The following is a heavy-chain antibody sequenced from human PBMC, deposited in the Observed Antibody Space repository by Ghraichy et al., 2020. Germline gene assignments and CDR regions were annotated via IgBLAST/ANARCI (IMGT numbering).Heavy chain of an antibody. J-gene: IGHJ5*02. Sequence: GGSLRLSCAASGFTFSSYAMSWVCQAPGKGLEWVSAISGSGGSTYYADSVKGRFTISRDNSKNTLYLQMNSLRAEDTAVYYCAKDRHPSVFGRFDPWGQGTLVTVSS. CDR3: AKDRHPSVFGRFDP. CDR2: ISGSGGST. V-gene: IGHV3-23*01. D-gene: IGHD3-10*01. CDR1: GFTFSSYA.